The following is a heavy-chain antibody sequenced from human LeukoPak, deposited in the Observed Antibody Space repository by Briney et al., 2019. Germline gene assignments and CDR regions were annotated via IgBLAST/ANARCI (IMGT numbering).Heavy chain of an antibody. D-gene: IGHD6-13*01. CDR3: AKDYAAAGIIWSDP. V-gene: IGHV3-30*02. Sequence: GGSLRLSCAASGFTFSSYGMHWVRQAPGKGLEWVAFIRYDGSNKYYADSVKGRFTISRDNSKNTLYLQMNSLRAEDTAVYYCAKDYAAAGIIWSDPWGQGTLVTVSS. J-gene: IGHJ5*02. CDR2: IRYDGSNK. CDR1: GFTFSSYG.